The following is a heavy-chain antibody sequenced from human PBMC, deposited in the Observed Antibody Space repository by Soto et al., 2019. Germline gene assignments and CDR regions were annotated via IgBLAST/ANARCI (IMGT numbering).Heavy chain of an antibody. CDR2: IYSGGST. CDR3: ARDVWAADY. CDR1: GFTVSTKY. D-gene: IGHD3-16*01. V-gene: IGHV3-66*01. Sequence: GGSLRLSCAASGFTVSTKYMSWVRQAPGKGLEWVSVIYSGGSTFYADSVRGRFTISRDNSKNTVNLQMNSLRAEDTAVYYCARDVWAADYWGQGTLVTVSS. J-gene: IGHJ4*02.